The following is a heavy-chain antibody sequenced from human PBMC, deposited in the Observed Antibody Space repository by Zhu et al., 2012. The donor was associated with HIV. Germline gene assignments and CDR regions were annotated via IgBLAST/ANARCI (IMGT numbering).Heavy chain of an antibody. J-gene: IGHJ4*02. D-gene: IGHD6-13*01. V-gene: IGHV4-39*07. CDR2: IFYSGST. CDR1: GGSISGSSHY. CDR3: ARHGGIGYSSSWDPFDY. Sequence: QVQLQESGPGLVKPSETLSLTCTVSGGSISGSSHYWGWIRQPPGKGLEWIGSIFYSGSTYYNPSLNIRVTISADTSKNHFSLKLSSVTAADTAVYYCARHGGIGYSSSWDPFDYWGQGTLVTVSS.